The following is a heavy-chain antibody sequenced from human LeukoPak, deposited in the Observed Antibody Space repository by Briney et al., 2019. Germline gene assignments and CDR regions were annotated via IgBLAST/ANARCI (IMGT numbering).Heavy chain of an antibody. Sequence: ASVKVSCKASGGTFSSYAISWVRQAPGQGLEWMGIINPSGGSTSYAQKFQGRVTMTRDTSTSTVYMELSSLRSEDTAVYYCARHGAVYSSGWYNWFDPWGQGTLVTVSS. J-gene: IGHJ5*02. CDR1: GGTFSSYA. CDR2: INPSGGST. D-gene: IGHD6-19*01. CDR3: ARHGAVYSSGWYNWFDP. V-gene: IGHV1-46*01.